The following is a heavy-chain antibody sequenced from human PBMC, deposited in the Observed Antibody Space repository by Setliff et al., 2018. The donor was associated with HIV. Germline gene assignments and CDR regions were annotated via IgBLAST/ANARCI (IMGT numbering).Heavy chain of an antibody. CDR1: GDSVNDRSYF. J-gene: IGHJ4*02. CDR2: VSYSGST. V-gene: IGHV4-39*01. D-gene: IGHD5-18*01. CDR3: ASCHVAIGYDFNY. Sequence: SETLSLTCTVSGDSVNDRSYFWGWIRQPPGKGLEWIGSVSYSGSTYYSPSLKSRVTIAVDTSKNQFSLNLKSMTAADTAVYYCASCHVAIGYDFNYWGQGVLVTVSS.